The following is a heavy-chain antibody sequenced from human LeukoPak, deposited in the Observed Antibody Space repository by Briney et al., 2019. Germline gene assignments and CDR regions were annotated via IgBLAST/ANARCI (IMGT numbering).Heavy chain of an antibody. Sequence: GGSLRLSCAASGFTFSSSSMNSVRQAPGKGLEWVSSISSSSSYIYYADSVKGRFTISRDNAKNSLYLQMNSLRAEDTAVYYCASNYDSSNYYGFDYWGQGTLVTVSS. CDR1: GFTFSSSS. CDR3: ASNYDSSNYYGFDY. J-gene: IGHJ4*02. CDR2: ISSSSSYI. V-gene: IGHV3-21*01. D-gene: IGHD3-22*01.